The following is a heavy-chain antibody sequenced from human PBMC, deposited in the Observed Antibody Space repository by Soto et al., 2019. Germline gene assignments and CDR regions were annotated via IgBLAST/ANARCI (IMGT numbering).Heavy chain of an antibody. V-gene: IGHV3-23*01. J-gene: IGHJ4*02. Sequence: GGSLRLSXAASGFTFSSYAMSWVRQAPGKXXXXVSAISGSGGSTYYADSVKGRFTISRXXSKXTLYLXMNSLRAEDTAVYYCAKLTYYYDSSGYYEKNYFDYWGQGTLVTVSS. CDR2: ISGSGGST. CDR1: GFTFSSYA. CDR3: AKLTYYYDSSGYYEKNYFDY. D-gene: IGHD3-22*01.